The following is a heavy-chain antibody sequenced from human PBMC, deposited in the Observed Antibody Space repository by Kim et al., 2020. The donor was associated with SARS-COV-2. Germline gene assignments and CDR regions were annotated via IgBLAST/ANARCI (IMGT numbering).Heavy chain of an antibody. Sequence: GRFTISRDDSKNTLYLQMNSLKTEDTAVYYCTTPLTYYYDSSGYYDAFDIWGQGTMVTVSS. V-gene: IGHV3-15*01. CDR3: TTPLTYYYDSSGYYDAFDI. D-gene: IGHD3-22*01. J-gene: IGHJ3*02.